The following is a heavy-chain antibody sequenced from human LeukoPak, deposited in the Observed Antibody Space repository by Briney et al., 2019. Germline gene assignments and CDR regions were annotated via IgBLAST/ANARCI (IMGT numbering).Heavy chain of an antibody. D-gene: IGHD3-22*01. V-gene: IGHV4-39*07. J-gene: IGHJ5*02. CDR3: ARDSQYDSSGHAP. CDR1: GGSISSGSYY. CDR2: IHYSGST. Sequence: PSETLSLTCTVSGGSISSGSYYWAWIRQPPGKGLEWIGSIHYSGSTYYGPTLKSRATISVDTSKNQFSLKVSAVTAADTAVYYCARDSQYDSSGHAPWGQGTLVTVSS.